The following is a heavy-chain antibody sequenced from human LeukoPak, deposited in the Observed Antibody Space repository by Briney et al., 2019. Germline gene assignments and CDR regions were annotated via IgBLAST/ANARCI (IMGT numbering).Heavy chain of an antibody. CDR1: GYSFTSYW. V-gene: IGHV5-51*01. Sequence: GESLKISCKGSGYSFTSYWIGWVRQMPGKGLERMGIIYPGDSDTRYSPSFQGQVTISADKSISTAYLQWSSLKASDTAMYYCAGCSSTSHDAFDIWGQGTMVTVSS. J-gene: IGHJ3*02. CDR3: AGCSSTSHDAFDI. CDR2: IYPGDSDT. D-gene: IGHD2-2*01.